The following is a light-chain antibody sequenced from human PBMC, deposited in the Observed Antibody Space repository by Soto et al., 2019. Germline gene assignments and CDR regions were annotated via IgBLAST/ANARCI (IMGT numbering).Light chain of an antibody. CDR3: QQYENLPLT. J-gene: IGKJ4*01. V-gene: IGKV1-33*01. CDR2: DAA. Sequence: DIQMTQSPPSLSASVGHSVTITCQASQDIGTHLNWYQQISGKAPKLLIYDAANLETGVPPRFSGSGSGTDFTFTISHLQPEDFATYYCQQYENLPLTFGGGTKLEI. CDR1: QDIGTH.